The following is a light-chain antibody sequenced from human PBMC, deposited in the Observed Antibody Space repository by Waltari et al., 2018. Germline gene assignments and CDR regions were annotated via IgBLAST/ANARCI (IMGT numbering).Light chain of an antibody. CDR3: CSYTSRKTRL. Sequence: QSALTQPASVSGSPGQSIPISCTGPTRDVGGDNYVTWYQQHPGNAPKLLIYEVSNRPSGISNRFSGSKSGNTASLTISGLQAEDEADYYCCSYTSRKTRLFGGGTKVTVL. V-gene: IGLV2-14*01. J-gene: IGLJ2*01. CDR2: EVS. CDR1: TRDVGGDNY.